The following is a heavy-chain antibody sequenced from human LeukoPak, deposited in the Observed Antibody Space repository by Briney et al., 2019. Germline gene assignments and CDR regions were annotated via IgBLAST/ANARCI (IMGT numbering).Heavy chain of an antibody. CDR2: IYYSGST. J-gene: IGHJ6*03. Sequence: PSETPSLTCTVSGGSISSSSYYWGWIRQPPGKGLEWIGSIYYSGSTYYNPSLKSRVTISVDTSKNQFSLKLSSVTAADTAVYYCARGYGVDGGIRLWLSDYYYYYMDVWGKGTTVTVSS. V-gene: IGHV4-39*07. CDR1: GGSISSSSYY. D-gene: IGHD5-18*01. CDR3: ARGYGVDGGIRLWLSDYYYYYMDV.